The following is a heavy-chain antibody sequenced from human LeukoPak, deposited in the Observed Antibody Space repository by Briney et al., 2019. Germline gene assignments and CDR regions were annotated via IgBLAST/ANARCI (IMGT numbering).Heavy chain of an antibody. CDR1: GYTFTSYS. CDR2: INPSDAST. D-gene: IGHD1-26*01. Sequence: GASVKVSCKASGYTFTSYSMNWVRQAPGQGPEWMGIINPSDASTTYAQKFQGRVTMTRDMSASTVYMELSSLRSEDTAVYYCARLARYSWSPISPLYYYYYTDVWGKGTTVTVSS. CDR3: ARLARYSWSPISPLYYYYYTDV. J-gene: IGHJ6*03. V-gene: IGHV1-46*01.